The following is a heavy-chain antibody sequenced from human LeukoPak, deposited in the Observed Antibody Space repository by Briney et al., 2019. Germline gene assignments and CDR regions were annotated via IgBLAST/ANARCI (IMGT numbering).Heavy chain of an antibody. V-gene: IGHV3-74*01. D-gene: IGHD6-19*01. CDR1: GFTFSSYW. CDR3: ARSRWLDAFDY. CDR2: INSDGSTT. J-gene: IGHJ4*02. Sequence: GGSLRLSCAASGFTFSSYWMHWVRQAPGKGLVWDSRINSDGSTTNYADSVKGRFTITRDNAKNTLYLQMNSLRADDTAVYYCARSRWLDAFDYWGQGTLVTVSS.